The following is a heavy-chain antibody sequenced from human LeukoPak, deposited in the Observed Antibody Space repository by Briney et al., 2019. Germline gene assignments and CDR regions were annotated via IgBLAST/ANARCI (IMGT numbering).Heavy chain of an antibody. V-gene: IGHV3-48*01. CDR2: INSRSSTI. CDR3: AREVGTPQAFDI. J-gene: IGHJ3*02. D-gene: IGHD1-26*01. CDR1: GFTFSSYS. Sequence: GGSLRLSCAASGFTFSSYSMNWVRQAPGKGLEWVSYINSRSSTIYYADSVRGRFTISRENAKNSLYLQMNSLKAEDTAIYYCAREVGTPQAFDIWGQGTMVTVSS.